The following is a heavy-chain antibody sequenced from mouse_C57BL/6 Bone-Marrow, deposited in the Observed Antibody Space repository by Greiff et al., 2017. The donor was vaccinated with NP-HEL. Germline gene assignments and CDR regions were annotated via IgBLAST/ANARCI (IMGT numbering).Heavy chain of an antibody. CDR1: GYTFTSYW. J-gene: IGHJ2*01. CDR2: IDPSDSET. D-gene: IGHD2-1*01. Sequence: QVQLQQPGAELVRPGSSVKLSCKASGYTFTSYWMHWVKQRPIQGLEWIGNIDPSDSETHYNQKFKDKATLTVDTSSSTAYMQLSSLTSEDSAVYYCARGSYGNFFDYWGQGTTLTVSS. CDR3: ARGSYGNFFDY. V-gene: IGHV1-52*01.